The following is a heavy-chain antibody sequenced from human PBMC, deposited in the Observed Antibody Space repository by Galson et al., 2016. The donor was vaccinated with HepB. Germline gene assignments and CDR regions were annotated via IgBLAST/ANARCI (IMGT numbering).Heavy chain of an antibody. CDR1: GFTFRDYA. J-gene: IGHJ4*02. CDR3: VRSNFADY. V-gene: IGHV3-23*01. CDR2: ISGSGDNT. D-gene: IGHD4-11*01. Sequence: SLRLSCAASGFTFRDYAMHWVRQAPGKGLQWVSTISGSGDNTYYGDSVKGRFAVSRDNSKNTLSLQLSSLGAEDTAVYYCVRSNFADYWGQGVLVTVTS.